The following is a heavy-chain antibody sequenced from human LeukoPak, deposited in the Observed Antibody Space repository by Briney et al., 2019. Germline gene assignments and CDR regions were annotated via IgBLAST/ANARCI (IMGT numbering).Heavy chain of an antibody. Sequence: SETLSLTCTGYGGSFSGYYWSWLRQPPGKGLEWIGEISYSGLKNYNPSLKSRVTISGDTSKNQFSLKLTSMTAADTAVYYCARARITMVRESAYFFDYWGQGTLVTVSS. CDR1: GGSFSGYY. CDR2: ISYSGLK. CDR3: ARARITMVRESAYFFDY. J-gene: IGHJ4*02. D-gene: IGHD3-10*01. V-gene: IGHV4-34*01.